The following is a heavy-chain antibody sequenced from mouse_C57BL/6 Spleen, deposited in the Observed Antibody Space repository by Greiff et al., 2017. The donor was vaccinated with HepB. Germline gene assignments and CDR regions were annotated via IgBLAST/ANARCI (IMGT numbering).Heavy chain of an antibody. Sequence: QVQLQQPGTELVKPGASVKLSCKASGYTFTSYWMHWVKQRPGQGLEWIGNINPSNGGTNYNEKFKSKATLTVDKSSSTAYMHLSSLTSAVSAVDYCARGGVAWFAYWGQGTLVTVSA. V-gene: IGHV1-53*01. CDR3: ARGGVAWFAY. CDR2: INPSNGGT. J-gene: IGHJ3*01. CDR1: GYTFTSYW.